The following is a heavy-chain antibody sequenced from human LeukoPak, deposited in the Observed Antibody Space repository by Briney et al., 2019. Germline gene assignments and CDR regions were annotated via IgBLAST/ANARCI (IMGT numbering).Heavy chain of an antibody. CDR3: ARVGLYDILTGYYP. J-gene: IGHJ4*02. Sequence: PSETLSLTCTVSGGSISSYYWSWIRQPAGKGLEWIGRIYTSGSTNYNPSLKSRVTISVDTSKNQFSLKLSSVTAADTAVYYCARVGLYDILTGYYPWGQGTLVTVSS. CDR2: IYTSGST. V-gene: IGHV4-4*07. CDR1: GGSISSYY. D-gene: IGHD3-9*01.